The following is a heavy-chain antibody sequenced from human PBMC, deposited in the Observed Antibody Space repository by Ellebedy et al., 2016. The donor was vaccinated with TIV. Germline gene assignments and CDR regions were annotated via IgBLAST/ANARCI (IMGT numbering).Heavy chain of an antibody. J-gene: IGHJ4*02. CDR2: IDHTGST. CDR1: GTSFTAYY. V-gene: IGHV4-34*01. D-gene: IGHD6-19*01. CDR3: TRRYSSGWYDY. Sequence: SETLSLTCAVSGTSFTAYYWGWIRQPPGKGLEWIGEIDHTGSTHYNPSLKSRVTISVDTSKNQVSLNLISVTAADTAVYYCTRRYSSGWYDYWGQGTLVTVPS.